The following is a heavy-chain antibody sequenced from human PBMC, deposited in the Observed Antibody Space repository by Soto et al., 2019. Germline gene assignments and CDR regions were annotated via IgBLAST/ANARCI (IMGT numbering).Heavy chain of an antibody. D-gene: IGHD3-9*01. CDR1: GFTFSSYW. J-gene: IGHJ6*02. Sequence: GGSLRLSCAASGFTFSSYWMSWVRQAPGKGLEWVANIKQDGSEKYYVDSVKGRFTISRDNAKNSLYLQMNSLRAEDTAVYYCARDASGYDILTGYYPSSGMDVWGQGTTVTVSS. V-gene: IGHV3-7*04. CDR3: ARDASGYDILTGYYPSSGMDV. CDR2: IKQDGSEK.